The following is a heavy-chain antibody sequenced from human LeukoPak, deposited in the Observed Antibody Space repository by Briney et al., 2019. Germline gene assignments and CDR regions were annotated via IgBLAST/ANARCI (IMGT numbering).Heavy chain of an antibody. Sequence: ASVKVSCKASGYTFTGYYMHWVRQAPGQGLEWMGRINPNSGGTNYAQKFQGRVTMTRDTSISTAYMELSRLRSDATAVYYCARDLGAKTGWWFDPWGQGTLVTVSS. D-gene: IGHD1-26*01. CDR1: GYTFTGYY. J-gene: IGHJ5*02. V-gene: IGHV1-2*06. CDR3: ARDLGAKTGWWFDP. CDR2: INPNSGGT.